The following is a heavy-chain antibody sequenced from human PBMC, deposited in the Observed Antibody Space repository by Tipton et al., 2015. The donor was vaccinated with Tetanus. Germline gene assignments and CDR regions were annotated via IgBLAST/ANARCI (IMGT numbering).Heavy chain of an antibody. CDR3: ARGELGYCSSTSCRTYNWFDP. D-gene: IGHD2-2*01. CDR1: GYTFTSYG. J-gene: IGHJ5*02. CDR2: ISAYNGNT. V-gene: IGHV1-18*01. Sequence: QLVQSGAEVKKPGASVKVSCKASGYTFTSYGISWVRQAPGQGLEWMGWISAYNGNTNYAQKLQGRVTMTTDTSTSTAYMELRSLRSDDTAVYYCARGELGYCSSTSCRTYNWFDPWGQGTLVTVSS.